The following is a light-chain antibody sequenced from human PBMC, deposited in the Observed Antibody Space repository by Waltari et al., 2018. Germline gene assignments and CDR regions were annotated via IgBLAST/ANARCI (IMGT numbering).Light chain of an antibody. CDR3: QQSYSTPRRT. CDR2: AAT. Sequence: DIQMTQSPSSLSASVGDRVTITCRASQSISSYLNWYQQKPGKAPKLLIYAATSLQSGVPSRFSGSGSGTDFTLTISSLQPEDFATYYWQQSYSTPRRTFGQGTKVEIK. CDR1: QSISSY. J-gene: IGKJ1*01. V-gene: IGKV1-39*01.